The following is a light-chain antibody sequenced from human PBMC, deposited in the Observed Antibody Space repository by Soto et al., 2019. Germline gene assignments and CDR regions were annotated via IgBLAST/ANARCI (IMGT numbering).Light chain of an antibody. CDR1: QSVSIN. J-gene: IGKJ5*01. CDR2: GAS. CDR3: QQYNNWTPT. Sequence: EIVMTQSPATLSVSPGERATLSCRASQSVSINLAWYQQKPGQAPRLLIYGASTRATGIPARFSGSGSRTEFTLTISSLQSEDFAVYYCQQYNNWTPTFGQGTRLEIK. V-gene: IGKV3-15*01.